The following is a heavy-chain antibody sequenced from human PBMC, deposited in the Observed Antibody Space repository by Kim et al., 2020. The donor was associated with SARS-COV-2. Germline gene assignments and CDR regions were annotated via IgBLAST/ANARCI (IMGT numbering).Heavy chain of an antibody. D-gene: IGHD6-13*01. CDR1: GFTFSSYG. Sequence: GWSLRLSCAASGFTFSSYGMHWVRQAPGKGLEWVAVIWYDGSNKYYADSVKGRFTISRDNSKNTLYLQMNSLRAEDTAVYYCARDHSSSWYANWFDPWGQETLVTVSS. CDR2: IWYDGSNK. V-gene: IGHV3-33*01. J-gene: IGHJ5*02. CDR3: ARDHSSSWYANWFDP.